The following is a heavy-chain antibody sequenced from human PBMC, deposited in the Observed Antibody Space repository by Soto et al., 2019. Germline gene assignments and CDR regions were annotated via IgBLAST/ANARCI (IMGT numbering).Heavy chain of an antibody. Sequence: EVQLLESGGGLVQPGGSLRLSCAASGFTFSSYAMSWVRQAPGKGLEWVSAISGSGGSTYYADSVKGRFTISRDNSKNTLYLQMNSRRAEDTAVYYCAKDDPVGGELLQWGYDYGMDVWGQGTTVTVSS. CDR2: ISGSGGST. CDR1: GFTFSSYA. CDR3: AKDDPVGGELLQWGYDYGMDV. D-gene: IGHD1-26*01. J-gene: IGHJ6*02. V-gene: IGHV3-23*01.